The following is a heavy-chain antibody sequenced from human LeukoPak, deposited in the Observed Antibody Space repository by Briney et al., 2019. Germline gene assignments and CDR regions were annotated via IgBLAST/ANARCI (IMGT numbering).Heavy chain of an antibody. D-gene: IGHD6-19*01. V-gene: IGHV1-69*13. Sequence: GASVKVSCKASGYTFTSYAISWVRQAPGQGLEWMGGIIPIFGTANYAQKFQGRVTITADESTSTAYMELSSLRSEDTAVYYCARDPEQWLVRVNYYYGMDVWGQGTTVTVSS. CDR2: IIPIFGTA. CDR3: ARDPEQWLVRVNYYYGMDV. CDR1: GYTFTSYA. J-gene: IGHJ6*02.